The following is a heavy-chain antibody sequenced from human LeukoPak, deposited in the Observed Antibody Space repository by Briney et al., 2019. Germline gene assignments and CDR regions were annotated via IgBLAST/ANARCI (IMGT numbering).Heavy chain of an antibody. CDR1: GGTFSSYA. CDR2: IIPIFGTA. CDR3: AREDTYYDILTGYLSPPHAFDI. Sequence: ASVKVSCKASGGTFSSYAISWVRQASGQGLEWMGGIIPIFGTANYAQKFQGRVTITADESTSTAYMELSSLRSEDTAVYYCAREDTYYDILTGYLSPPHAFDIWGQGTMVTVSS. J-gene: IGHJ3*02. V-gene: IGHV1-69*13. D-gene: IGHD3-9*01.